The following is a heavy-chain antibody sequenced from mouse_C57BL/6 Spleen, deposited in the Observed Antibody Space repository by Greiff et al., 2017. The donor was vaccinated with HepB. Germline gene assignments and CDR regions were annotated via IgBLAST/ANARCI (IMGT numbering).Heavy chain of an antibody. CDR1: GFTFSDYG. CDR2: ISSGSSTI. J-gene: IGHJ3*01. CDR3: ARPDGYYPSWFAY. D-gene: IGHD2-3*01. Sequence: DVMLVESGGGLVKPGGSLKLSCAASGFTFSDYGMHWVRQAPEKGLEWVAYISSGSSTIYYADTVKGRFTISRDNAKNTLFLQMTSLRSEDTAMYYCARPDGYYPSWFAYWGQGTLVTVSA. V-gene: IGHV5-17*01.